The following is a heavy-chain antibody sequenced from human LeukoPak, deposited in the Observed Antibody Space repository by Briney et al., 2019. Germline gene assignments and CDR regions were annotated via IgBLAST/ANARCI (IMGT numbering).Heavy chain of an antibody. Sequence: GGSLRLSCAASGFTFSSYAMSWVRQAPGKGLEWVAFIRYDGSNKYYGDSVQGRFTISRDNSKNTLYLQMNSLRAEDTAVYYCVKQIAGDYCSSSSCYFDYWGQGTLVTVSS. CDR2: IRYDGSNK. D-gene: IGHD2-2*01. J-gene: IGHJ4*02. CDR3: VKQIAGDYCSSSSCYFDY. V-gene: IGHV3-30*02. CDR1: GFTFSSYA.